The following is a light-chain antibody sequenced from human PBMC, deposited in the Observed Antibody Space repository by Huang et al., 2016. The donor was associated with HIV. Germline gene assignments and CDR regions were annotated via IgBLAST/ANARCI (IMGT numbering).Light chain of an antibody. CDR1: QNINTG. Sequence: DIQMTQSPSTLSASVGDRVTITCRASQNINTGLAWYQQKPGKAPDLLFYRASSLQVGVPSRFTGSGSGTEFTLTITSLQPDVHGTYYCQQYNTYLYTFGQGTKLEI. J-gene: IGKJ2*01. CDR3: QQYNTYLYT. V-gene: IGKV1-5*03. CDR2: RAS.